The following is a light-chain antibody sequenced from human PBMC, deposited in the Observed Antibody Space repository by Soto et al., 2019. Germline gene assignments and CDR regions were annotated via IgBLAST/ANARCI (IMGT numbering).Light chain of an antibody. V-gene: IGKV3-11*01. CDR1: QSVSSF. CDR3: QQRSNWLA. CDR2: DAS. J-gene: IGKJ4*01. Sequence: EIVLTQSPATLSLSPVERATLSCTTSQSVSSFLAWYQQKPGQAPRLLIYDASNRATGIPARFSGSGSGTDFTLTISSLEPEDFAIYYCQQRSNWLAFGGGTKVDIK.